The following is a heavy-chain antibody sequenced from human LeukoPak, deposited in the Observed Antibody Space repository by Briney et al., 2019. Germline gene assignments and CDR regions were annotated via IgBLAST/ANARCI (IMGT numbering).Heavy chain of an antibody. CDR3: ARDPRDGYRDAFDI. V-gene: IGHV1-69*04. CDR2: IIPILGIA. CDR1: GGTFSSYT. Sequence: GASVKVSCKASGGTFSSYTISWVGQAPGQGLEGMGRIIPILGIANYAQKFQGRVTITADKSTSTAYMELSSLTSEDTAVYYCARDPRDGYRDAFDIWGQGTMVTVSS. D-gene: IGHD5-24*01. J-gene: IGHJ3*02.